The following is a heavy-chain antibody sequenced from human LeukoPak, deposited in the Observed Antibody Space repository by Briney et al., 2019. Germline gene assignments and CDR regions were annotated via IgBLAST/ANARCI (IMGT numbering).Heavy chain of an antibody. CDR2: ISAYNGNT. V-gene: IGHV1-18*04. Sequence: EASVKVSCKASGYTFTSYVISWVRQAPGQGLEWMGWISAYNGNTNYAQKLRGRVTMTTDTSTSTAYMELRSLRSDDTAVYYCARGLFLTGYYCFAYWGQGTLVTVSS. CDR3: ARGLFLTGYYCFAY. J-gene: IGHJ4*02. CDR1: GYTFTSYV. D-gene: IGHD3-9*01.